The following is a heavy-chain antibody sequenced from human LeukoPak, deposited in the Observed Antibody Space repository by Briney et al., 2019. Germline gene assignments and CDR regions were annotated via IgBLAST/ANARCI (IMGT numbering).Heavy chain of an antibody. CDR1: GFIFRNYA. CDR3: AKESGALGAPLYDY. J-gene: IGHJ4*02. CDR2: ISDNGGGR. V-gene: IGHV3-23*01. D-gene: IGHD4/OR15-4a*01. Sequence: GGSLRLSCGASGFIFRNYAMSWVRQAPGEGLEWVSGISDNGGGRYYADSVKGRFTISRDNSKNKLYLQMNSLRAEDTAVYYCAKESGALGAPLYDYWGRGILVTASS.